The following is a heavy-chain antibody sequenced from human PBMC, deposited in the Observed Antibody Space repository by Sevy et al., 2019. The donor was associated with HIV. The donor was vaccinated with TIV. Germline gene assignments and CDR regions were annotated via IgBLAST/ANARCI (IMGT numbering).Heavy chain of an antibody. J-gene: IGHJ4*02. V-gene: IGHV3-49*04. CDR3: TRDLYGSGSFHFDY. CDR1: GFTFSDYA. D-gene: IGHD3-3*01. Sequence: GGSLRLSCTASGFTFSDYAMSWVRQAPGKGLEWVGFIETKTYGGTTEYAASVKGRFIISRDDSKNIAYLQMNSLKTEDTAVYYCTRDLYGSGSFHFDYWGQGTLVTVSS. CDR2: IETKTYGGTT.